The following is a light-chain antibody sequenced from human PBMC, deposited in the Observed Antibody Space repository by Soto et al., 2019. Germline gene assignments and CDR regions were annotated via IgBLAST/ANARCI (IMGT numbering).Light chain of an antibody. CDR2: DAS. J-gene: IGKJ2*01. Sequence: DIVLTQSPATLSLSPGERATLSCRASQSVGNYLLWFQQKPGQAPRLLIYDASNRASGIPARFSGSGSGTDVTLTISSLHGEEFAGYFCHHRIKLPYTFGEGTKLGIK. CDR1: QSVGNY. V-gene: IGKV3-11*01. CDR3: HHRIKLPYT.